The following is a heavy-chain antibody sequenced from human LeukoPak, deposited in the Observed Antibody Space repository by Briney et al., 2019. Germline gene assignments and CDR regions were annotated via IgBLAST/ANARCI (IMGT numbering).Heavy chain of an antibody. D-gene: IGHD2-15*01. CDR3: TTRLQHHFDY. CDR2: ISDPHSGSQT. Sequence: PGGSLRLSCAASGFTFRNYGMTWVRQALGQGLEWVSTISDPHSGSQTHYADSVKGRFTISRDDSQNTVYLQMDSLRAEDTAVYYCTTRLQHHFDYWGQGTQVTVSS. CDR1: GFTFRNYG. J-gene: IGHJ4*02. V-gene: IGHV3-23*01.